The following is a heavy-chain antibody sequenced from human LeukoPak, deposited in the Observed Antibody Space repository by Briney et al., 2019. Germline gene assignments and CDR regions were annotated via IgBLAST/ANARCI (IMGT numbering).Heavy chain of an antibody. CDR2: IYYSGST. CDR3: ARVVPGYYYYMDV. D-gene: IGHD2-2*01. V-gene: IGHV4-59*01. J-gene: IGHJ6*03. CDR1: GGSISSYY. Sequence: SETLSPTCTVSGGSISSYYWSWIRQPPGKGLEWIGYIYYSGSTNYNPSLKSRVTISVDTSKNQFSLKPSSVTAADTAVYYCARVVPGYYYYMDVWGKGTTVTVSS.